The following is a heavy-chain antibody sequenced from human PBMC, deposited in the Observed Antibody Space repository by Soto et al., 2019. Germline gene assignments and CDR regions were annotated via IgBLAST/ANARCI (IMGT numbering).Heavy chain of an antibody. D-gene: IGHD5-12*01. V-gene: IGHV3-11*05. CDR1: GFTFSDYY. Sequence: QVQLVASGGGLVKPGGSLRLSCVASGFTFSDYYMSWIRKAPGTGREWGSYISSSSSYTNYPDSVKGRFTISRDNAKNSLYLQINSLRAEDTAVYYCARDHHRYSGDDYVDYWGHGTRVTVAS. CDR3: ARDHHRYSGDDYVDY. CDR2: ISSSSSYT. J-gene: IGHJ4*01.